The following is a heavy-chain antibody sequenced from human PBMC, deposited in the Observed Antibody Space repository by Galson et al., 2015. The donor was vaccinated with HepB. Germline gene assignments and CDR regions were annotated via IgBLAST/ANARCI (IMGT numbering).Heavy chain of an antibody. CDR2: IYYSGST. V-gene: IGHV4-59*01. D-gene: IGHD5-12*01. CDR3: ARTATDAFDI. Sequence: LSLTCTVSGGSISSYYWSWIRQPPGKGLEWIGYIYYSGSTNYNPSLKSRVTISVDTSKNQFSLKLSSVTAADTAVYYCARTATDAFDIWGQGTMVTVSS. CDR1: GGSISSYY. J-gene: IGHJ3*02.